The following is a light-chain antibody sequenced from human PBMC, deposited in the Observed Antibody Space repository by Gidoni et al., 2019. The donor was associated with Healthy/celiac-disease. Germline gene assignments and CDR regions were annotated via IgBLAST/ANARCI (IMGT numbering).Light chain of an antibody. CDR3: QQYKSYPET. CDR2: KAS. J-gene: IGKJ1*01. V-gene: IGKV1-5*03. CDR1: QSISSW. Sequence: DIQMTQSPSTLSASVGDRVTITCRASQSISSWLAWYQQKPGKAPKLLIYKASSLESGVQSRFSGSGSGTEFTLTISSLQPDDFATYYCQQYKSYPETFGQGTKVEIK.